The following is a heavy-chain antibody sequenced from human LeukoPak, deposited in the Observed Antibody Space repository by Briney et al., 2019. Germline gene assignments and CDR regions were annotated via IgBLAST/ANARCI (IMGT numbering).Heavy chain of an antibody. Sequence: SETLSLTCTLSGGSISTYYWSWVRQPPGKGLEWIGYIYYTGSTDYNPSLKSRVTMSVDTSKNQFSLNLSSVTAADTAVYYCASERPATENWFFDLWGRGTLVTVSS. CDR1: GGSISTYY. J-gene: IGHJ2*01. CDR3: ASERPATENWFFDL. CDR2: IYYTGST. D-gene: IGHD1-26*01. V-gene: IGHV4-59*01.